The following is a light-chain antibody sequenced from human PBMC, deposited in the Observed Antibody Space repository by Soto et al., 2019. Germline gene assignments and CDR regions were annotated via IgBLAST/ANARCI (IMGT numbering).Light chain of an antibody. J-gene: IGKJ4*01. Sequence: EIVLTQSPGTLSLSPGERATLSCRASQSVSTTYLAWYQQKPGQAPSVLIYGTSSRATGIPDRFSGSGSGTDFTLTISRLEPEDFAVYSCQQFGSSPLTFGGGTEVEIK. CDR3: QQFGSSPLT. V-gene: IGKV3-20*01. CDR2: GTS. CDR1: QSVSTTY.